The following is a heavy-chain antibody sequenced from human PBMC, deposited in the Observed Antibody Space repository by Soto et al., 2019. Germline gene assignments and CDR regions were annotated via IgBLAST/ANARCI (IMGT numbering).Heavy chain of an antibody. D-gene: IGHD3-9*01. CDR3: ARGGGTIINYYYYYGMDV. V-gene: IGHV4-31*03. J-gene: IGHJ6*02. CDR2: IYYSGST. Sequence: SETLSLTCTVPGGSISSGGYYWSWIRQHPGKGLEWIGYIYYSGSTYYNPSLKSRVTISVDTSKNQFSLKLSSVTAADTAVYYCARGGGTIINYYYYYGMDVWGQGTTVT. CDR1: GGSISSGGYY.